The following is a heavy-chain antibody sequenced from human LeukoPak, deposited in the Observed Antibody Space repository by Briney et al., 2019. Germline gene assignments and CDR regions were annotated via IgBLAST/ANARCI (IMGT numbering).Heavy chain of an antibody. Sequence: ASVKVSCKASGGTFSSYAISWVRQAPGQGLEWMGIINPSGGSTSYAQKFQGRVTMTRDTSTSTVYMELSSLRSEDTAVYYCASLGDSSGLDYWGQGTLVTVSS. D-gene: IGHD3-22*01. CDR1: GGTFSSYA. CDR2: INPSGGST. V-gene: IGHV1-46*01. CDR3: ASLGDSSGLDY. J-gene: IGHJ4*02.